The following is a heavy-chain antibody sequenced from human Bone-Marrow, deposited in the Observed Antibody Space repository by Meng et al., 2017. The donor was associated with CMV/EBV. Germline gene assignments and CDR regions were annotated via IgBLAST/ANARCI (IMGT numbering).Heavy chain of an antibody. J-gene: IGHJ5*02. CDR2: IYHTGTT. Sequence: SETLSLTCTVSGGSVNSVAYYWSWIRQPPGKGLEWIGYIYHTGTTKYNPSLKSRVTLSVDTSKNQLSLKMTSVTAADTAVYYCARVRLGGSSGLGEFDPWGQGTLVTVSS. V-gene: IGHV4-61*08. D-gene: IGHD3-16*01. CDR3: ARVRLGGSSGLGEFDP. CDR1: GGSVNSVAYY.